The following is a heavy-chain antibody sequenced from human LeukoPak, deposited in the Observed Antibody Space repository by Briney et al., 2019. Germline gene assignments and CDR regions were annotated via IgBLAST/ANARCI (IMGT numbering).Heavy chain of an antibody. CDR1: GFTFSSYW. Sequence: PGGSLRLSCAASGFTFSSYWMSWVRQAPGKGLEWVANIKQDGSEKYYVDSVKGRFTISRDNAKNSLYLQMNSLRAEDTAVYYCARDILYCSSTSCPLDYWGQGTLVTVSS. CDR3: ARDILYCSSTSCPLDY. J-gene: IGHJ4*02. D-gene: IGHD2-2*01. CDR2: IKQDGSEK. V-gene: IGHV3-7*01.